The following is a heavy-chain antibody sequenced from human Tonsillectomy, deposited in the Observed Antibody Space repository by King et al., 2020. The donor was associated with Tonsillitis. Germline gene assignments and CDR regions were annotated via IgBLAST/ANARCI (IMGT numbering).Heavy chain of an antibody. CDR1: GFSFSMYW. V-gene: IGHV3-7*01. CDR2: IKQDEREE. CDR3: APQPLDYDSSGYPPPYFEY. Sequence: VQLVESGGGLVQPGGSLRLSCAASGFSFSMYWMTWVRQAPGKGLEWVANIKQDEREEYYVDSVKGRFTISRDNAKNSLYLQMNSLRAEDTAVYYCAPQPLDYDSSGYPPPYFEYWGQGTLVTVSS. D-gene: IGHD3-22*01. J-gene: IGHJ4*02.